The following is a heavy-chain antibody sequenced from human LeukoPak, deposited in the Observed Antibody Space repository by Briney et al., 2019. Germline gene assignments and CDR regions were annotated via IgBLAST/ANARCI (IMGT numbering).Heavy chain of an antibody. CDR1: GGSVSSGSYY. CDR3: ARDIYGYSDY. CDR2: MYYSGST. D-gene: IGHD5-18*01. V-gene: IGHV4-61*01. J-gene: IGHJ4*02. Sequence: SETLSLTCTVSGGSVSSGSYYWSWIRRPPGKGLEWIANMYYSGSTNYNPSLKSRVTISVNTSKNQFSLRLSSVTAADTAVYYCARDIYGYSDYWGQGTLATVSS.